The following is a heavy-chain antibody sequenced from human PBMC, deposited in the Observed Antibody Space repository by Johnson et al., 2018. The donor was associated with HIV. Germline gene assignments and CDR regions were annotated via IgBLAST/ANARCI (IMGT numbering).Heavy chain of an antibody. Sequence: EVQLMESGGGLVKPGGSLRLSCAASGFTFSNAWMSWVRQAPGKGLEWVGRIKSKTDGGTTDYAAPVKGRFTISRDDSKNTLYLQMNSLKTEDIAVYYCTTALEVRGADAFDIWGQGTLVTVSS. V-gene: IGHV3-15*01. CDR1: GFTFSNAW. D-gene: IGHD3-10*01. CDR3: TTALEVRGADAFDI. CDR2: IKSKTDGGTT. J-gene: IGHJ3*02.